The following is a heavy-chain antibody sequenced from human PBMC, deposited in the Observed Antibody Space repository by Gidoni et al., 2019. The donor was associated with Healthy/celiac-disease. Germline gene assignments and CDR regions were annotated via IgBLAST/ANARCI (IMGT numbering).Heavy chain of an antibody. D-gene: IGHD2-2*01. CDR1: GYTFTGYY. CDR2: INPNSGGT. V-gene: IGHV1-2*02. CDR3: AREGYQLGWSWFDP. J-gene: IGHJ5*02. Sequence: VQLVQSGSEVNKPGASVKVFCKAPGYTFTGYYMHWVRQAPGQGLEWMGWINPNSGGTNYAQKFQGRVTMTRDTSISTAYMELSRLRSDDTAVYYCAREGYQLGWSWFDPWGQGTLVTVSS.